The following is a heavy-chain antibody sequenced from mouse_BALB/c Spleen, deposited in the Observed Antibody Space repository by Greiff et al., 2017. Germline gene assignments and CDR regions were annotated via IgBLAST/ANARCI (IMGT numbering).Heavy chain of an antibody. V-gene: IGHV1-4*01. CDR3: ARKGPSRDYFDY. J-gene: IGHJ2*01. CDR2: INPSSGYT. Sequence: VQLQQSGAELARPGASVKMSCKASGYTFTSYTMHWVKQRPGQGLEWIGYINPSSGYTNYNQKFKDKATLTADKSSSTAYMQLSSLTSEDSAVYYCARKGPSRDYFDYWGQGTTLTVSS. CDR1: GYTFTSYT.